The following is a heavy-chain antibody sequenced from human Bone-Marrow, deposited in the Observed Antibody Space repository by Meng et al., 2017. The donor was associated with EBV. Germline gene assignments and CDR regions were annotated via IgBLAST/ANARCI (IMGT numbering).Heavy chain of an antibody. Sequence: VQLVRVGGDLVRPGGSLRLSCAASGFIFSDSYMSWIRQTPGKGLEWISYISNSGTTIKYADSVKGRFTISRDNAKNSLYLQMNSLRADDTAVYFCARGSGRWTFDYWGQGTLVTVSS. CDR1: GFIFSDSY. D-gene: IGHD1-26*01. CDR3: ARGSGRWTFDY. V-gene: IGHV3-11*01. J-gene: IGHJ4*02. CDR2: ISNSGTTI.